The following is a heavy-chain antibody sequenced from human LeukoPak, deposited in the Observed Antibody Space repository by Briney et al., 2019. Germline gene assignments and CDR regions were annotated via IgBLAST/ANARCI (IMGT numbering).Heavy chain of an antibody. V-gene: IGHV3-53*01. D-gene: IGHD2-2*01. J-gene: IGHJ4*02. Sequence: GGSLRLSCAASGFTVSTNYLSWVRQAPGKGLEWVSVIYAGGAAYYADYVKGRFTISRDTSNNTLILQMHSLRAEDTAVYYCARSTSYHFDSWGQGTLVTVSS. CDR2: IYAGGAA. CDR3: ARSTSYHFDS. CDR1: GFTVSTNY.